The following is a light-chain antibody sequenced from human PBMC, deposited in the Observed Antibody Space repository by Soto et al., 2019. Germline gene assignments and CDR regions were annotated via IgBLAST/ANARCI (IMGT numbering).Light chain of an antibody. J-gene: IGLJ2*01. CDR3: SSYTISSAQEVV. CDR2: EVS. Sequence: QSALTQPASVSGSPGQSITISCTGTSSDVGGYNYVSWYQQHPGKGPKLLIFEVSNRPSGISTRFSGSKSGNTASLTISGLQAEDEAHYYCSSYTISSAQEVVFGGGTKLTVL. CDR1: SSDVGGYNY. V-gene: IGLV2-14*01.